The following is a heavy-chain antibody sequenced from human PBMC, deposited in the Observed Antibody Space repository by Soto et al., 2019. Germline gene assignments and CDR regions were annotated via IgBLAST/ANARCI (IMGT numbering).Heavy chain of an antibody. CDR1: GYSFSIYG. D-gene: IGHD6-13*01. CDR3: ARGSSWSYFDY. Sequence: ASVKVYCKAAGYSFSIYGISWVRQAPGQGLEWMGWISTYTGNTNYSQNFQGRVTITRDPFASTAYMELSSLKSEDTAVYYCARGSSWSYFDYWGQGTLVTVSS. J-gene: IGHJ4*02. V-gene: IGHV1-18*01. CDR2: ISTYTGNT.